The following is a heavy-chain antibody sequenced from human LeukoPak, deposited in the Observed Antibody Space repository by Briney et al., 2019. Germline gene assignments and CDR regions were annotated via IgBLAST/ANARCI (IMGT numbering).Heavy chain of an antibody. Sequence: PGGSLRLSCVGSGFTFSDHFMSWIRQVPGKEPEWLSYINSKGDNILYRDSVEGRFTISRDNAENSLYLQMNSLKAEDTAIYYCATSRVFDYWGQGALVIVSS. J-gene: IGHJ4*02. CDR3: ATSRVFDY. CDR1: GFTFSDHF. V-gene: IGHV3-11*04. CDR2: INSKGDNI.